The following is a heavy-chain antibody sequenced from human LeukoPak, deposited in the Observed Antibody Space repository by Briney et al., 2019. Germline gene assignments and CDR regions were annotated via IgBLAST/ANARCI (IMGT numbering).Heavy chain of an antibody. J-gene: IGHJ4*02. V-gene: IGHV4-34*01. Sequence: SETLSLTCAVSGGSFSGYYWSWIRQPPGKGLEWIWEINHSGSTNYNPSLKSRVTISVDTSKNQFSLKLSSVTAADTAVYYCARLPYYYGSGSYRYYFDYWGQGTLVTVSS. CDR1: GGSFSGYY. D-gene: IGHD3-10*01. CDR2: INHSGST. CDR3: ARLPYYYGSGSYRYYFDY.